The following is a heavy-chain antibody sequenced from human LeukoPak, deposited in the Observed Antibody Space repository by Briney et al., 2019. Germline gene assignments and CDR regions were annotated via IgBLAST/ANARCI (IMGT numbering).Heavy chain of an antibody. CDR1: GGSISSGSYY. D-gene: IGHD1-7*01. CDR3: ARGPVGGTTYNDGDAFDI. Sequence: SQTLSLTCTVSGGSISSGSYYWSWIRQPPGKGLEWIGYNYYSGSTNYNPSLKSRVTISVDTSKNQFSLKLSSVTAADTAVYYCARGPVGGTTYNDGDAFDIWGQGTMVTVSS. CDR2: NYYSGST. V-gene: IGHV4-61*01. J-gene: IGHJ3*02.